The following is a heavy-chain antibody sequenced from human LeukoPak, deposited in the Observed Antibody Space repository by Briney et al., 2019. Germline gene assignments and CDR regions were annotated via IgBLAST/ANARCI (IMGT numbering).Heavy chain of an antibody. J-gene: IGHJ5*02. CDR3: ARDRGS. CDR1: GFTFTDYY. CDR2: IIPIFGTA. V-gene: IGHV1-69*13. Sequence: ASVKVSCKASGFTFTDYYIHWVRQAPGQGLEWMGGIIPIFGTANYAQKFQGRVTITADESTSTAYMELSSLRSEDTAVYYCARDRGSWGQGTLVTVSS.